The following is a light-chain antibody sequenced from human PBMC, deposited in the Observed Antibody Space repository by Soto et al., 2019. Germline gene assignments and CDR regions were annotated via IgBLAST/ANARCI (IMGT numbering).Light chain of an antibody. J-gene: IGLJ3*02. CDR2: DVT. V-gene: IGLV2-11*01. CDR1: SSDVGYYNY. CDR3: CSYTGNSWV. Sequence: QSVLTQPRSVSGSPGQSVTISCTGTSSDVGYYNYVSWYQQHPGKAPKLMIYDVTKRPSGVPDRFSGSKSGNTASLTISGLQAEDEADYHCCSYTGNSWVFGGGTKLTVL.